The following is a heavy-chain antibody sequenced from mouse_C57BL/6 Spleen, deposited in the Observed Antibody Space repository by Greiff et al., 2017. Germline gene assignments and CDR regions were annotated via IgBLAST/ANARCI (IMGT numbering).Heavy chain of an antibody. CDR1: GYAFSSYW. V-gene: IGHV1-80*01. D-gene: IGHD4-1*01. Sequence: QVQLQQSGAELVKPGASVKISCKASGYAFSSYWMNWVKQRPGKGLEWIGQIYPGDGDTNYNGKFKGKATLTADKSSSTAYMQLSSLTSEDSAVYFCARFLSLSGRGWYFDVWGTGTTVTVSS. CDR2: IYPGDGDT. CDR3: ARFLSLSGRGWYFDV. J-gene: IGHJ1*03.